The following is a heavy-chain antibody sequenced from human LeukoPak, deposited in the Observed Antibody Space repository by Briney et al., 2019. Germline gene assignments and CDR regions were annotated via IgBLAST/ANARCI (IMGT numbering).Heavy chain of an antibody. CDR2: INHSGST. J-gene: IGHJ5*02. CDR1: GGSFSGYY. CDR3: AGLGPYGSGSYYNWFDP. Sequence: PSETLSLTCAVYGGSFSGYYWSWIRQPPGKGLEWIGEINHSGSTNYNPSLKSRVTISVDTSKNQFSLKLSSVTAADTAVYYCAGLGPYGSGSYYNWFDPWGQGTLVTVSS. V-gene: IGHV4-34*01. D-gene: IGHD3-10*01.